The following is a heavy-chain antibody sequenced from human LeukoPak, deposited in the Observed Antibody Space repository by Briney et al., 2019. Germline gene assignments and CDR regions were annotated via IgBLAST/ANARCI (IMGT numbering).Heavy chain of an antibody. V-gene: IGHV3-23*01. Sequence: TGGSLRLSCAASGFTFSNYAMNWVRQAPGKGLEWVSAISGSGGSTYYADSVKGRFTISRDNSKNTLYLQTNSLRAEDTAVYYCARYCGGASCYSGVDYWGQGTLVIVSS. CDR1: GFTFSNYA. J-gene: IGHJ4*02. CDR3: ARYCGGASCYSGVDY. D-gene: IGHD2-15*01. CDR2: ISGSGGST.